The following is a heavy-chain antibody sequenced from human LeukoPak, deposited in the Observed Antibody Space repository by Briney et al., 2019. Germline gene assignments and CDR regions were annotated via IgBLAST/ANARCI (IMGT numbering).Heavy chain of an antibody. D-gene: IGHD5-18*01. CDR2: ISSSSSYI. CDR3: ARVTGYSYGYDY. J-gene: IGHJ4*02. V-gene: IGHV3-21*04. CDR1: GFTFSSYS. Sequence: GGSLRLSCAASGFTFSSYSMNWVRQAPGKGLEWVSSISSSSSYIYYADSVKGRFTISRDNAKNSLYLQMNSLRAEDTALYYCARVTGYSYGYDYWGQGTLVTVSS.